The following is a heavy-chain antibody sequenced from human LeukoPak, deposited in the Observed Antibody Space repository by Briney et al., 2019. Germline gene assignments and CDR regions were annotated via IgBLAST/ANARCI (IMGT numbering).Heavy chain of an antibody. J-gene: IGHJ4*02. CDR1: GGSISSYY. CDR3: AIRAVAAAGPPTLDY. Sequence: SETLSLTCTVSGGSISSYYWSWIRQPPGKGLEWIGYIYYSGSTNYNPSLKSRVTISVDTSKNQFSLKLSSVTAADTAVYYCAIRAVAAAGPPTLDYWGEGTLVSVSS. V-gene: IGHV4-59*01. D-gene: IGHD6-13*01. CDR2: IYYSGST.